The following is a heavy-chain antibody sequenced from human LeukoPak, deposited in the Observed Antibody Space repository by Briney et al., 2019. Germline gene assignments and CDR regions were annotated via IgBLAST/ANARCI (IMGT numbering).Heavy chain of an antibody. Sequence: ASVKVSCKASGYTFTSYYMHWVRQAPGQGLEWMGWITPNSGDTKFAQNFQDRVTMTRDTSISTAYMELSRLRSDDTAVYYCVRGGGNYYVDYWGQGTRVTVFS. CDR1: GYTFTSYY. V-gene: IGHV1-2*02. CDR2: ITPNSGDT. D-gene: IGHD1-7*01. J-gene: IGHJ4*02. CDR3: VRGGGNYYVDY.